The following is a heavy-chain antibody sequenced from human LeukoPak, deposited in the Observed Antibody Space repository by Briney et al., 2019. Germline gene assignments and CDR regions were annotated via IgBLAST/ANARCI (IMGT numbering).Heavy chain of an antibody. D-gene: IGHD6-19*01. J-gene: IGHJ4*02. Sequence: MSSETLSLTCTVSGGSISGYYWSWIRQPAGKGLKWIGRIYTSGSTNYNPSLKSRVTMSVDTSANQFSLKLSSVTAADTAVYYCARSWWEWLPRHFDYWGQGTLVTVSS. CDR2: IYTSGST. V-gene: IGHV4-4*07. CDR3: ARSWWEWLPRHFDY. CDR1: GGSISGYY.